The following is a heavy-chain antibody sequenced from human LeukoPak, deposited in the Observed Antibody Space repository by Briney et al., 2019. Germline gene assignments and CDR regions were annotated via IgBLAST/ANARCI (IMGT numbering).Heavy chain of an antibody. J-gene: IGHJ3*02. CDR3: AKDQFSRFQDAFDI. CDR2: ISGSGGST. CDR1: GFTFSNYA. V-gene: IGHV3-23*01. Sequence: GGSLRLSCAASGFTFSNYAMNWVRQAPGKGLEWVSGISGSGGSTYYADSVKGRFTISRDNSKKTLYLQMNSLRAEDTAVYYCAKDQFSRFQDAFDIWGQGTMVTVSS. D-gene: IGHD3-3*01.